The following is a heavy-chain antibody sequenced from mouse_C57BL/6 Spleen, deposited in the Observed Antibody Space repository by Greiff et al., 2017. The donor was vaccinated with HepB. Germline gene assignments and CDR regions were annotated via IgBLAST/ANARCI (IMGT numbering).Heavy chain of an antibody. Sequence: EVKLVESVAELVRPGASVKLSCTASGFNIKNTYMHWVKQRPEQGLEWIGRIDPANGNTKYAPKFQGKATITADTSSNTAYLQLSSLTSEDTAIYYCARYYYGSSYYAMDYWGQGTSVTVSS. V-gene: IGHV14-3*01. CDR1: GFNIKNTY. J-gene: IGHJ4*01. CDR2: IDPANGNT. CDR3: ARYYYGSSYYAMDY. D-gene: IGHD1-1*01.